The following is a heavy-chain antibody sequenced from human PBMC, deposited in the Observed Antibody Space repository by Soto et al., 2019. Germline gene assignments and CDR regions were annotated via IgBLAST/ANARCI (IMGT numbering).Heavy chain of an antibody. J-gene: IGHJ4*02. D-gene: IGHD3-10*01. CDR1: GFTFSSYC. Sequence: EVQLVESGGGLVQPGGSLRLSCAASGFTFSSYCMHWVRQAPGKGLVWVSRINSDGSSTSYADSVKGRFTISRDNAKNTMYLQMNRLRGEDTAVYDCARDRGWFGEVPFDYWGQGTLVTVSS. CDR2: INSDGSST. V-gene: IGHV3-74*01. CDR3: ARDRGWFGEVPFDY.